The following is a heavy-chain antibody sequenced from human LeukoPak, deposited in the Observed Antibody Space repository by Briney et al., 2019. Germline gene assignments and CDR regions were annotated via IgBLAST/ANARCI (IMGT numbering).Heavy chain of an antibody. V-gene: IGHV4-39*07. Sequence: SETLSLTCTVSGGSISSSSYYWAWIRQPPGKGLEWIGSIHCSGSTYYNPSLQSRVTISIGTSKNQFSLKLSSVTAGDTAVYYCARERSGSYDEHFDYWGQGTLVTVSS. J-gene: IGHJ4*02. D-gene: IGHD3-10*01. CDR2: IHCSGST. CDR3: ARERSGSYDEHFDY. CDR1: GGSISSSSYY.